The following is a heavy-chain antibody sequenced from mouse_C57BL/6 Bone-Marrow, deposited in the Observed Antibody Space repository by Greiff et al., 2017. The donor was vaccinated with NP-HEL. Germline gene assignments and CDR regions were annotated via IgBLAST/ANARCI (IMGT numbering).Heavy chain of an antibody. V-gene: IGHV1-15*01. CDR3: TRSIITTVVAPSFDY. J-gene: IGHJ2*01. CDR2: IDPETGGT. CDR1: GYTFTDYE. Sequence: QVHVKQSGAELVRPGASVTLSCKASGYTFTDYEMHWVKQTPVHGLEWIGAIDPETGGTAYNQKFKGKAILTADKSSSTAYMELRSLTSEDSAVYYCTRSIITTVVAPSFDYWGQGTTLTVSS. D-gene: IGHD1-1*01.